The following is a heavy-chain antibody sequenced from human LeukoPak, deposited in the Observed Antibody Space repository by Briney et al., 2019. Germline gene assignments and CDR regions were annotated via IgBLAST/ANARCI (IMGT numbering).Heavy chain of an antibody. V-gene: IGHV3-23*01. Sequence: PGRSLRLSCAASGFTFSSYAMSWVRQAPGKGLEWVSAISGSGGSTYYADSVKGRFTISRDNSKNTLYLQMNSLRAEDTAVYYCAKDGERYYDFWSGYYAFYWGQGTLVTVSS. CDR1: GFTFSSYA. D-gene: IGHD3-3*01. CDR3: AKDGERYYDFWSGYYAFY. CDR2: ISGSGGST. J-gene: IGHJ4*02.